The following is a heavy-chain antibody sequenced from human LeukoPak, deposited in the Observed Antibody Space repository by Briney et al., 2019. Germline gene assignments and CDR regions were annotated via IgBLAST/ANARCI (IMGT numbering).Heavy chain of an antibody. CDR2: IKPDGSEK. D-gene: IGHD1-26*01. Sequence: GGSLRLSCAASGFSFSGHWMNWVRQPPGKGLEWVANIKPDGSEKYYVDSVKGRFTISRDDAKRSLDLQMDSLRAEDTAIYYCAYRNTLDYWGQGTLVAVSS. CDR3: AYRNTLDY. J-gene: IGHJ4*02. V-gene: IGHV3-7*02. CDR1: GFSFSGHW.